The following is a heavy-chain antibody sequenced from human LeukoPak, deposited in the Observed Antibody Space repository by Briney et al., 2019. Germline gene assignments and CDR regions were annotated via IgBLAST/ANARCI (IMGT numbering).Heavy chain of an antibody. CDR2: LYYSESTNYTGST. J-gene: IGHJ3*02. Sequence: SETLSLTCTVSGDSISSYYWSWIRQPPGKGLEWIGYLYYSESTNYTGSTKYKPSLKSRVTISVDTSKSQLSLKLSSVTAADTAVYYCARDPMVRGVNVRAFDIWGQGTMVTVSS. D-gene: IGHD3-10*01. CDR1: GDSISSYY. CDR3: ARDPMVRGVNVRAFDI. V-gene: IGHV4-59*01.